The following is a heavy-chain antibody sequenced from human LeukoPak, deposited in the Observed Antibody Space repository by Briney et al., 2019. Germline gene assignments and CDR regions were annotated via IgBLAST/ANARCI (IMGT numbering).Heavy chain of an antibody. J-gene: IGHJ4*02. CDR1: GYSFIDYY. CDR2: INPNSGGT. CDR3: ARGAYGEPTH. V-gene: IGHV1-2*02. D-gene: IGHD4-17*01. Sequence: GASVKVSCKASGYSFIDYYIHWVRQAPGQGLEWMGWINPNSGGTNYAQKFQGRVTMTGDTSISTAYVELSSLRSDDTAVFYCARGAYGEPTHWGQGALVTVSS.